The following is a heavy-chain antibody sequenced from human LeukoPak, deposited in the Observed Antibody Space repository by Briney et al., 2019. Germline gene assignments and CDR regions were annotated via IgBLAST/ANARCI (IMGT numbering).Heavy chain of an antibody. CDR1: GYTFSSYA. J-gene: IGHJ4*02. CDR3: AKVIVSVDTAIDY. V-gene: IGHV3-23*01. CDR2: NSGSGGST. D-gene: IGHD5-18*01. Sequence: GGSLTLSCAASGYTFSSYAMTWVRQAPGQGLEWVSGNSGSGGSTYYADSVKGRFTISSDNSKNTLYLQMNSLRAEDTAVYYCAKVIVSVDTAIDYWGQGTLVTVSS.